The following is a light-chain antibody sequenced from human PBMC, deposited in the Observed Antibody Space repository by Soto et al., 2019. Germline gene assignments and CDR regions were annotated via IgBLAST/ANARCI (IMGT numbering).Light chain of an antibody. CDR3: QQSNIWPPVS. CDR2: GAS. V-gene: IGKV3-15*01. J-gene: IGKJ5*01. Sequence: EIVRTQSARTLSVSRDEVDTGACRASQSVSSNLAWYQQKLGQAPRLLIYGASTRATGIPARFSGSGSGTEFTLTIRSLQSEDSAVYYCQQSNIWPPVSCGHGTRRAIK. CDR1: QSVSSN.